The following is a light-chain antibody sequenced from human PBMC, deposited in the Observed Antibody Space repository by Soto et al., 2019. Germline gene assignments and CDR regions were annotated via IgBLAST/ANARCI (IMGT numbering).Light chain of an antibody. CDR3: QQYKDWPTT. Sequence: EIAMTRSPPTLSVAPGQRPSLSSRASQSVSTTVAWYHQKPGQAPRLLVYGASTRATGIPARFSGSGAGTDFTLTITSLQSEDFGVYFCQQYKDWPTTFGQGTKVDIK. J-gene: IGKJ1*01. CDR1: QSVSTT. V-gene: IGKV3-15*01. CDR2: GAS.